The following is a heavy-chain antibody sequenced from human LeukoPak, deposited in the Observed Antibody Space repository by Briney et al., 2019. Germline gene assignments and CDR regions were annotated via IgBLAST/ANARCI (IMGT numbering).Heavy chain of an antibody. CDR1: GYTFTNWW. J-gene: IGHJ4*02. V-gene: IGHV5-51*01. CDR2: IYPGDSDI. CDR3: ARALYSWNDGFDN. D-gene: IGHD1-1*01. Sequence: GESLKISCEGSGYTFTNWWIGWVRRMPGKGLEWMGIIYPGDSDIRYSPSFQGQVTISADKSISTAYLQWSSLKASDTAIYYCARALYSWNDGFDNWGQGTLVTVSS.